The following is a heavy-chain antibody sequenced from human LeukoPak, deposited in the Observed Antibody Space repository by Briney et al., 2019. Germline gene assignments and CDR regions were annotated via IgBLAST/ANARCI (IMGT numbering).Heavy chain of an antibody. CDR1: GYTFTSYY. J-gene: IGHJ6*02. D-gene: IGHD2-15*01. CDR2: INPSGGST. V-gene: IGHV1-46*01. Sequence: ASVKVSCKASGYTFTSYYMHWVRQAPGQGLEWMGIINPSGGSTSYAQKFQGRVTMTRDTSTSTVYMELSSLRSEDTAVYYCARDVIQAASHHYYYGMDVWGQGTTVTVSS. CDR3: ARDVIQAASHHYYYGMDV.